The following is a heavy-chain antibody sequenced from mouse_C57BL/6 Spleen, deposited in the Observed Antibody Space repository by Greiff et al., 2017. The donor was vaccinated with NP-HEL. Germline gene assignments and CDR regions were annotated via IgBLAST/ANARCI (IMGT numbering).Heavy chain of an antibody. J-gene: IGHJ2*01. CDR1: GYTFTDYY. Sequence: VQLQQSGAELVRPGASVKLSCKASGYTFTDYYINWVKQRPGQGLEWIARIYPGSGNTYYNEKFKGKATLTVEKSSSTAYMQLSSLTSEDSAVYFCARNYGTGYYFDYWGQGTTLTVSS. D-gene: IGHD1-1*01. CDR2: IYPGSGNT. CDR3: ARNYGTGYYFDY. V-gene: IGHV1-76*01.